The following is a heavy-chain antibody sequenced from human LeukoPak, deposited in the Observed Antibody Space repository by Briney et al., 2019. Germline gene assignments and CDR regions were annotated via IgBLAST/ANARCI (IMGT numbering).Heavy chain of an antibody. J-gene: IGHJ4*02. Sequence: SVKVSRKASGYTFTSYGISWVRQAPGQGLEWMGRIIPILGIANYAQKFQGRVTITADKSTSTAYMELSSLRSEDTAVYYCARELIGSGSYLATFDYWGQGTLVTVSS. CDR3: ARELIGSGSYLATFDY. CDR2: IIPILGIA. V-gene: IGHV1-69*04. D-gene: IGHD1-26*01. CDR1: GYTFTSYG.